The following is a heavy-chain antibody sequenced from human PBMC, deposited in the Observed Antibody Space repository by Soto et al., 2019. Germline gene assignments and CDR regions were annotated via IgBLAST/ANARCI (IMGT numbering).Heavy chain of an antibody. V-gene: IGHV3-15*07. CDR1: GFKFRNAG. Sequence: GGSMRLSCAASGFKFRNAGGSWVLQTPGKGPEWVGRIRRKTDGGTTDYAAPAEGRITISRDDSKNTLYLQMNSLKTEDTAVYYCTTVSLRYAYGMDVWGQGTTVTVSS. J-gene: IGHJ6*02. CDR2: IRRKTDGGTT. CDR3: TTVSLRYAYGMDV. D-gene: IGHD3-9*01.